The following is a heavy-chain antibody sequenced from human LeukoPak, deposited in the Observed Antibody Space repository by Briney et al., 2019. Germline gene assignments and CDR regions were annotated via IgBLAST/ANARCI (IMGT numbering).Heavy chain of an antibody. Sequence: SQTLSLTCTVSGDSISSGDYYWSWIRQPAGKGLEWIGRISSSGSTNYNPSLKSRVTISVDTSKNQFSLKLSSVTAADTAVYYCARTWIQLWQNWFDPWGQGTLVTVSS. CDR3: ARTWIQLWQNWFDP. CDR1: GDSISSGDYY. J-gene: IGHJ5*02. V-gene: IGHV4-61*02. CDR2: ISSSGST. D-gene: IGHD5-18*01.